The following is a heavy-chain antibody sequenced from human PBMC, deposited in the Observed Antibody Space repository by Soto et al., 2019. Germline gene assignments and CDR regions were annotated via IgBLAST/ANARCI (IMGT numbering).Heavy chain of an antibody. CDR1: GFTFSSYG. CDR3: AKVRSTMTTMSLLDY. V-gene: IGHV3-30*18. Sequence: GGSLRLSCAASGFTFSSYGMHWVRQAPGKGLEWVAVISYDGSNKYYADSVKGRFTISRDNSENTLYLQMNSLRAEDTAVYYCAKVRSTMTTMSLLDYWGQGTLVTVSS. D-gene: IGHD3-22*01. J-gene: IGHJ4*02. CDR2: ISYDGSNK.